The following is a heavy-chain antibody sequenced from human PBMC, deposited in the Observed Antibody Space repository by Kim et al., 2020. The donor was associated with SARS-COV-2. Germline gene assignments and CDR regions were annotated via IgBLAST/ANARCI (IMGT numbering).Heavy chain of an antibody. CDR1: GFTFSSYA. CDR3: AKDARRLPTVTMIGYYYYYMDV. D-gene: IGHD4-17*01. J-gene: IGHJ6*03. Sequence: GGSLRLSCAASGFTFSSYAMSWVRQAPGKGLEWVSAISGSGGSTYYADSVKGRFTISRDNSKNTLYLQMNSLRAEDTAVYYCAKDARRLPTVTMIGYYYYYMDVWGKGTTVTVSS. V-gene: IGHV3-23*01. CDR2: ISGSGGST.